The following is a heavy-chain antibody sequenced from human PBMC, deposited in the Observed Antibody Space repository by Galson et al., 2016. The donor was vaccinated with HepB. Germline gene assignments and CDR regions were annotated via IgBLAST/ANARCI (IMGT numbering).Heavy chain of an antibody. D-gene: IGHD1-14*01. CDR1: GFSFSSYA. CDR2: ISSSTTI. V-gene: IGHV3-48*01. CDR3: ATSRNY. J-gene: IGHJ4*02. Sequence: SLRLSCAASGFSFSSYAMHWVRQAPGKGLEWVSYISSSTTIYYADSVKGRFTISRDNAKNSLYLQMNSLGAEDTAVYYCATSRNYWGQGTLVTVSS.